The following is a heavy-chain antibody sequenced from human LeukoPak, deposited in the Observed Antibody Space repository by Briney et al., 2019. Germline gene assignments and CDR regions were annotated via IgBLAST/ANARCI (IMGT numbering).Heavy chain of an antibody. J-gene: IGHJ4*02. CDR1: GFTFSDYY. Sequence: GGSLRLSCAASGFTFSDYYMSWIRQAPGKGLEWVSYICDSGRTIYYADSVKGRFTISRDNAKNSVYLQMNNLGAEDTAVYYCARDRLGDYDHSGYYDKWGQRTLVTVSS. V-gene: IGHV3-11*01. CDR3: ARDRLGDYDHSGYYDK. D-gene: IGHD3-22*01. CDR2: ICDSGRTI.